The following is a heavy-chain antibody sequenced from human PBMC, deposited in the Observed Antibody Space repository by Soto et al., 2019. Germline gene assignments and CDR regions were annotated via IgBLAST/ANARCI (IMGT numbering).Heavy chain of an antibody. J-gene: IGHJ4*02. CDR3: XXXXXXCSSTSCSXXXXXXY. D-gene: IGHD2-2*01. CDR2: IIPIFGTA. CDR1: GGTFSSYA. Sequence: QVQLVQSGAEVKKPGSSVKVSCKASGGTFSSYAISWVRQAPGQGLEWMGGIIPIFGTANYAQKFQGRVTITADESTSTAYMEXSSLRSEDTAVXXXXXXXXXCSSTSCSXXXXXXYWGQ. V-gene: IGHV1-69*01.